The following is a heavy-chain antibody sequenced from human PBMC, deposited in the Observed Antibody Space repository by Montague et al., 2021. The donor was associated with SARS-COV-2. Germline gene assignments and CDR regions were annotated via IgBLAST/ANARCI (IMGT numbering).Heavy chain of an antibody. Sequence: SETLSLTCTVSGGSVSSSPYYWGWIRQPPGRGLEWVGSISYSGRTYFSPSLKSRLTISVDPSENQFSLRLSSVTAADTAVYYCASAYYYGSGTYVYNYYMDVWGQGTRVTVAS. V-gene: IGHV4-39*01. J-gene: IGHJ6*03. CDR2: ISYSGRT. CDR1: GGSVSSSPYY. CDR3: ASAYYYGSGTYVYNYYMDV. D-gene: IGHD3-10*01.